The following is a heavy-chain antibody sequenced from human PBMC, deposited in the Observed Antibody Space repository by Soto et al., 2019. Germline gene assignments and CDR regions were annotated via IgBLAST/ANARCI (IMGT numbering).Heavy chain of an antibody. Sequence: QVQLVQSGAELKEPGASVKVSCKASGYIFTKHGISWVRQAPGQGLEWMVWISAHNGITNYAQNLQDRITVTTDTSTSTAYMELRSLRPEDTAIYYCARVYGYGYGHFDFWGQGSLVTVSS. CDR1: GYIFTKHG. V-gene: IGHV1-18*01. D-gene: IGHD5-18*01. CDR2: ISAHNGIT. CDR3: ARVYGYGYGHFDF. J-gene: IGHJ4*02.